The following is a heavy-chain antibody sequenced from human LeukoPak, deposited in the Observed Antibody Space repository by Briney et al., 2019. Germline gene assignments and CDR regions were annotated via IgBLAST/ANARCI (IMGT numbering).Heavy chain of an antibody. J-gene: IGHJ4*02. Sequence: ASVKVSCKASGYTFTSCYMHWVRQAPGQGLEWMGIINPSGGSTSYAQKFQGRVTMTRDMSTSTGYMELSSLRSEDTAVYYCARVAAAGTRWSGLSDHYFDYWGQGTLVTVSS. CDR2: INPSGGST. CDR1: GYTFTSCY. D-gene: IGHD6-13*01. CDR3: ARVAAAGTRWSGLSDHYFDY. V-gene: IGHV1-46*01.